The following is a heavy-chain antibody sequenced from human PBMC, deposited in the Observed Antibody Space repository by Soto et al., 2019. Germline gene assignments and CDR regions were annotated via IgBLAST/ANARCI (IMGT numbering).Heavy chain of an antibody. D-gene: IGHD6-6*01. Sequence: GVLRLSCAASGFTFSSYAMSWVRQAPGKGLERVSAIRGSGGSTYYADSVKGRFTISRDNSKNTLYLQMNSLRAEDTAVYYCAKDPYSSSSNAFDIWGQGTMVTVS. CDR2: IRGSGGST. J-gene: IGHJ3*02. CDR3: AKDPYSSSSNAFDI. CDR1: GFTFSSYA. V-gene: IGHV3-23*01.